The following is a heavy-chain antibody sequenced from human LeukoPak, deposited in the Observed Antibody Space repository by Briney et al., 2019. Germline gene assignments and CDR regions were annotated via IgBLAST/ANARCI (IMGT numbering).Heavy chain of an antibody. V-gene: IGHV3-30*03. Sequence: PGGSLRLSCTASGFTFSTYGMHWVRQAPGKGLEWVTLISYDGGTKYYSDSVKGRFTLSRDNSKKTLYLQMNSLRSDDTAVYYCARGMSCFEGLEAMVNSKPFDYWGQGTLVTVSS. J-gene: IGHJ4*02. CDR1: GFTFSTYG. CDR3: ARGMSCFEGLEAMVNSKPFDY. D-gene: IGHD5-18*01. CDR2: ISYDGGTK.